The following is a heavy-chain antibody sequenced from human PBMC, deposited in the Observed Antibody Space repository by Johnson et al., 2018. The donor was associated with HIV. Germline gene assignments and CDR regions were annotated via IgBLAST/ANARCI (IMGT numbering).Heavy chain of an antibody. CDR2: IKQDGSEK. CDR1: GFTFSSYW. V-gene: IGHV3-7*01. Sequence: VQLVESGGDLVQPGGSLRLSCAASGFTFSSYWMSWVRQAPGKGLEWVANIKQDGSEKYYVDSVKGRFTISRDNAKNSLYLQMNSLRAEDTAVYYCARENVDTAMADAFDIWGQGTLVTVSS. CDR3: ARENVDTAMADAFDI. J-gene: IGHJ3*02. D-gene: IGHD5-18*01.